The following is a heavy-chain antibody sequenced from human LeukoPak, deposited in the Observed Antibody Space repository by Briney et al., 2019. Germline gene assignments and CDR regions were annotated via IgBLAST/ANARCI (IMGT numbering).Heavy chain of an antibody. Sequence: GGSLRLSCAASGFTFSSYTMSWVRQAPGKGLEWVSAISGSGGSTYYADSVKGRFTISRDNAKNTLYLQMNSLRAEDTAVYYCATLLAGIDYWGQGTLVTVSS. CDR3: ATLLAGIDY. V-gene: IGHV3-23*01. D-gene: IGHD6-19*01. CDR1: GFTFSSYT. CDR2: ISGSGGST. J-gene: IGHJ4*02.